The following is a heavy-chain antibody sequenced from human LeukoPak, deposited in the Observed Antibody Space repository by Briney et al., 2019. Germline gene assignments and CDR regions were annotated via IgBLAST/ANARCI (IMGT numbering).Heavy chain of an antibody. CDR2: INHSGST. CDR3: ARRNRVRNDSHI. J-gene: IGHJ3*02. CDR1: GGSFGGYY. D-gene: IGHD2-21*02. V-gene: IGHV4-34*01. Sequence: PSETLSLTCAVYGGSFGGYYWSWIRQPPGEGLEWIGEINHSGSTNYNPSLKSRVTISVDTSKNQFSLKLSSVTAADTAVYYCARRNRVRNDSHIWGQGTMVTVSS.